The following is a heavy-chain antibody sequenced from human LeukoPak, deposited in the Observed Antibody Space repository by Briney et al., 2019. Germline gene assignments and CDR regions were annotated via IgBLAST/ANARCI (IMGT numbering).Heavy chain of an antibody. J-gene: IGHJ3*02. CDR3: AREAYCSSTSCYTLAFDI. Sequence: SVKVSCKASGGTFSSYAISWVRQAPGQGLEWMGGIIPIFGTANYAQKFQGRVTITADESTSTAYMELSSLRSEHTAVYYCAREAYCSSTSCYTLAFDIWGQGTMLTVSS. CDR1: GGTFSSYA. CDR2: IIPIFGTA. V-gene: IGHV1-69*13. D-gene: IGHD2-2*02.